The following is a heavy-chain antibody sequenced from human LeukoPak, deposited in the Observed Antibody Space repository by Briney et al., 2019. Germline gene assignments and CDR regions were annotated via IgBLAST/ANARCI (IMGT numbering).Heavy chain of an antibody. J-gene: IGHJ4*02. Sequence: ASVKVSCKASGYTFTGYYMHWVRRAPGQGLEWMGWINPNSGGTNYAQKFQGRVTMTRDTSISTAYMELSRLRSDDTAVYYCARGRTIFGVDESDYWGQGTLVTVSS. CDR3: ARGRTIFGVDESDY. D-gene: IGHD3-3*01. CDR1: GYTFTGYY. V-gene: IGHV1-2*02. CDR2: INPNSGGT.